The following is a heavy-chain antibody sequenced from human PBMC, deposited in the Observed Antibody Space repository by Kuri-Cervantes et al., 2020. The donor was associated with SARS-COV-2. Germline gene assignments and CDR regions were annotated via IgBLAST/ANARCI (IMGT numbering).Heavy chain of an antibody. CDR3: AKDSGYQLHYVYYYYGMDV. Sequence: GESLKISCAASGFTFSSYAMSWVRQAPGKGLEWVSAISGSGGSTYYADSVKGRFTISRDNSKNTLYLQMYSLRAEDTAVYYCAKDSGYQLHYVYYYYGMDVWGQGTTVTVSS. J-gene: IGHJ6*02. D-gene: IGHD2-2*01. V-gene: IGHV3-23*01. CDR2: ISGSGGST. CDR1: GFTFSSYA.